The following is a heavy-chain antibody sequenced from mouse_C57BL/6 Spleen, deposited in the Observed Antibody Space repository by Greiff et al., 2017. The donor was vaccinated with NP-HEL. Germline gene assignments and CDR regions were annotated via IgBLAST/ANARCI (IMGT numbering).Heavy chain of an antibody. D-gene: IGHD1-1*01. J-gene: IGHJ2*01. Sequence: QVQLKQPGAELVKPGASVKLSCKASGYTFTSYWMHWVKQRPGQGLEWIGMIHPNSGSTNYNEKFKSKATLTVDKSSSTAYMQLSSLTSEDSAVYYCARSEGYGSSPGYFDYWGQGTTLTVSS. V-gene: IGHV1-64*01. CDR1: GYTFTSYW. CDR3: ARSEGYGSSPGYFDY. CDR2: IHPNSGST.